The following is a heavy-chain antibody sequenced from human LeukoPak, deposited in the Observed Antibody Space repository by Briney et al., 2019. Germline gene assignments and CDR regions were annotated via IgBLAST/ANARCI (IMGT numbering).Heavy chain of an antibody. D-gene: IGHD3-10*01. J-gene: IGHJ4*02. CDR3: ASEWYYGSGSFGGDY. CDR2: ISYHGSNK. Sequence: GGSLRLSCAASGFTFSSFGMHWVRQAPGKGLEWVAFISYHGSNKYYADSVKGRFTISRDNSKNTLYLQMNSLRAEDTAVYYCASEWYYGSGSFGGDYWGQGTLVTVSS. V-gene: IGHV3-30*03. CDR1: GFTFSSFG.